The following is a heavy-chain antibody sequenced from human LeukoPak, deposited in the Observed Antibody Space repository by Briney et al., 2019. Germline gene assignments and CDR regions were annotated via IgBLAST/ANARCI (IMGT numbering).Heavy chain of an antibody. CDR2: ISGSGGST. D-gene: IGHD2-2*02. J-gene: IGHJ3*02. CDR1: GFTFSNYA. Sequence: PGGSLRLSCAASGFTFSNYAIYWVRQAPGKGLEWVSAISGSGGSTYYADSVKGRFTISRDNSKNTLYLQMNSLRAEDTAVYYCAKMGGYCSSTSCYTGGAFDIWGQGTMVTVSS. V-gene: IGHV3-23*01. CDR3: AKMGGYCSSTSCYTGGAFDI.